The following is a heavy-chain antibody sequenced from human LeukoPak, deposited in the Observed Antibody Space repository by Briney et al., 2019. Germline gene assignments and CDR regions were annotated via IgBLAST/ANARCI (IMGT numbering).Heavy chain of an antibody. Sequence: SVKVSCKASGGTFSSYAISWVRQAPGQGLEWVGRIIPILGIANYAQKFQGRVTITADKSTSTAYMELSSLRSEDTAVYYCARAAEGSGSSDYWGQGTLVTVSS. CDR1: GGTFSSYA. CDR2: IIPILGIA. V-gene: IGHV1-69*04. CDR3: ARAAEGSGSSDY. D-gene: IGHD3-10*01. J-gene: IGHJ4*02.